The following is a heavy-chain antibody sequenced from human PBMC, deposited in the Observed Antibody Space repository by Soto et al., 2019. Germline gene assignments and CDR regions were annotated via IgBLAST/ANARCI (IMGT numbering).Heavy chain of an antibody. Sequence: SETLSLTCPVSGGSVSSGSYYWSWIRQPPGKGLEWIGYIYYSGSTNCNPSLKSRVTISVDTSKNQFSLNFNSVTASDTALYYCVSQRTTVLTQAYFDYWGPGALVTVSS. CDR3: VSQRTTVLTQAYFDY. CDR2: IYYSGST. J-gene: IGHJ4*02. D-gene: IGHD4-17*01. CDR1: GGSVSSGSYY. V-gene: IGHV4-61*01.